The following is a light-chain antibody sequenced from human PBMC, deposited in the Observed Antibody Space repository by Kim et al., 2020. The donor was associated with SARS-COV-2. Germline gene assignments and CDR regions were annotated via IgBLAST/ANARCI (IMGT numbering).Light chain of an antibody. Sequence: GQKVTISCSGSSSNIGNNYVSWYQQLPGTAPKLRIYDNNKRPSGIPDRFSGSKSGTSATLGITGLQTGDEADYYCGTWDSSLSAWVFGGGTKLTVL. CDR3: GTWDSSLSAWV. CDR2: DNN. V-gene: IGLV1-51*01. J-gene: IGLJ3*02. CDR1: SSNIGNNY.